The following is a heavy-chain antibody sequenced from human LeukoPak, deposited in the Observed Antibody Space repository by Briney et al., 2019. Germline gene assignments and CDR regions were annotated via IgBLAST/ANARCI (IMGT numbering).Heavy chain of an antibody. CDR1: GDSVSSNRAS. J-gene: IGHJ4*02. V-gene: IGHV6-1*01. CDR2: TYYRSKWYN. Sequence: SQTLSLTCAISGDSVSSNRASWTWIRQSPSRGLEWLGRTYYRSKWYNDYAVSLKSRISINPDTSKHQFSLQLNSVTPEDTAVYYCSRSDGASDFDYWGQGTLVTVSS. D-gene: IGHD5-24*01. CDR3: SRSDGASDFDY.